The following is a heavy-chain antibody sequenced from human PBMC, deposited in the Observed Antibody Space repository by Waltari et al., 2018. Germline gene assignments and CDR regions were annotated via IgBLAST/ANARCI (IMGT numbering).Heavy chain of an antibody. CDR3: ARGRGATRDAFDI. Sequence: QVQLVQSGAEVKKPGGSVRVSCKASGYTFTCYDINWVRQAIGQGLEWMGWMNPSSGNTGYAQKFQGRVTITRNTSRSTAYMELGSMRSEDTAVYYCARGRGATRDAFDIWGQGTMVTVAS. CDR1: GYTFTCYD. V-gene: IGHV1-8*03. D-gene: IGHD2-2*01. J-gene: IGHJ3*02. CDR2: MNPSSGNT.